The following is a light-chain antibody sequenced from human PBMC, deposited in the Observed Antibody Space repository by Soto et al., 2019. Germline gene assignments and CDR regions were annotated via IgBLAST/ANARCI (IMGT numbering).Light chain of an antibody. CDR2: TTY. CDR1: QDINNW. J-gene: IGKJ4*01. V-gene: IGKV1D-12*01. Sequence: DIQVTQSPSSVSASVGDRVTIICRASQDINNWLAWYQQKPGKARKILIYTTYNLQSGVPSRFSGSGSGTDFTLTISSLQPEDFATYYCQQANSFPLTFGGGTKVEIK. CDR3: QQANSFPLT.